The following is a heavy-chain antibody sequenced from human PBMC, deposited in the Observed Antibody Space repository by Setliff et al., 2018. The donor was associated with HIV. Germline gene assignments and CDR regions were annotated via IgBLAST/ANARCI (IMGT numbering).Heavy chain of an antibody. V-gene: IGHV4-61*03. Sequence: SETLSLTCTVSGGTISSGGYYWSWIRQPPGKGLERIGYIYYSGSTNYNPSLKSRVTISIDPSKDHFSLKLRSVTAADTAVYYCARLSPLDWPFDYWGQGTLVTVSS. CDR2: IYYSGST. J-gene: IGHJ4*02. CDR3: ARLSPLDWPFDY. D-gene: IGHD3-9*01. CDR1: GGTISSGGYY.